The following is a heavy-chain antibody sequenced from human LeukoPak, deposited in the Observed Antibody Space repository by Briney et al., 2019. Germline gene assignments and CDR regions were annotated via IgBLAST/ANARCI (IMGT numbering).Heavy chain of an antibody. D-gene: IGHD3-3*01. CDR3: ARHNYYHFWSTLNWFDP. CDR2: VYHSGST. Sequence: PSETLSLTCTIFGSSISDNYYWGWIRRPPGKGLEWTGSVYHSGSTYYNPSLKSRVTLSVVTSNNHFSLKLRSVTAADTAVYYCARHNYYHFWSTLNWFDPWGQGTLVTVSS. V-gene: IGHV4-38-2*02. J-gene: IGHJ5*02. CDR1: GSSISDNYY.